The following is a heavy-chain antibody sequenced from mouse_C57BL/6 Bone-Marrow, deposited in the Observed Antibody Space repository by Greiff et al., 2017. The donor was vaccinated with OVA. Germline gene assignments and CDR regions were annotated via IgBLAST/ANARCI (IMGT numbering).Heavy chain of an antibody. CDR3: ARIARGNFHVDYFDY. CDR1: GFSLSTFGMG. J-gene: IGHJ2*01. D-gene: IGHD2-1*01. CDR2: IWWDDDK. V-gene: IGHV8-8*01. Sequence: LQESGPGILQPSQTLSLTCSFSGFSLSTFGMGVGWIRQPSGKGLEWLAHIWWDDDKYYNPALKSRLTISKDTSKNQVFLKIANVDTADTATYYCARIARGNFHVDYFDYWGQGTTLTVSS.